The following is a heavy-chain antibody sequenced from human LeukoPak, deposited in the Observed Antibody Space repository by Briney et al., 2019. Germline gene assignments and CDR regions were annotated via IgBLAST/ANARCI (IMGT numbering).Heavy chain of an antibody. CDR3: AKGAGPPWFDP. J-gene: IGHJ5*02. Sequence: SQTLSLTCTVSGVSISSDHYFWSWIRQPAGKGLEWIGRISSTGRTDYNPSLTSRVTISVDTSKNQISMKLSSVTAADTAVYYCAKGAGPPWFDPWGQGTLVTVSS. CDR1: GVSISSDHYF. CDR2: ISSTGRT. D-gene: IGHD6-19*01. V-gene: IGHV4-61*02.